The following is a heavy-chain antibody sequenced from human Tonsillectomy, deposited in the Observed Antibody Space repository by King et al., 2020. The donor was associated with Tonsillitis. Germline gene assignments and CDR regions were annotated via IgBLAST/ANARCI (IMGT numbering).Heavy chain of an antibody. Sequence: VQLVESGGGLVQPGGSLRLSCAASGFTFSSYEMNWVRQAPGKGLEWVSYISSSGGSIYYADSVRGLFTISRDNAKNSLYLQMNSLRAEDTAVYYCARLPGLRFLGWGQGTLVTVSS. CDR2: ISSSGGSI. D-gene: IGHD3-3*01. J-gene: IGHJ4*02. CDR3: ARLPGLRFLG. CDR1: GFTFSSYE. V-gene: IGHV3-48*03.